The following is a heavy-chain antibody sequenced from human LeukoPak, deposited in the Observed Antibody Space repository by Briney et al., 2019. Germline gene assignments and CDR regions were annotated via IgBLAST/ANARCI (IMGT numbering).Heavy chain of an antibody. J-gene: IGHJ4*02. Sequence: GGSLRLSCTASGFSFSSYAMTWVRQAPGKGLEWVSVISGSGGNTYYADSVKGRFTISRDNSLYTVYLQMDSLRGDDTAVYYCAKDRISYTTSPGELSHWGQGTLVIVSS. CDR1: GFSFSSYA. CDR2: ISGSGGNT. V-gene: IGHV3-23*01. CDR3: AKDRISYTTSPGELSH. D-gene: IGHD3-10*01.